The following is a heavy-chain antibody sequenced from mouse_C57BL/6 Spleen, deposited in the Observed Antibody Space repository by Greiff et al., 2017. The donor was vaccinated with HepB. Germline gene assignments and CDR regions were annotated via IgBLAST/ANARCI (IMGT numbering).Heavy chain of an antibody. J-gene: IGHJ4*01. V-gene: IGHV2-2*01. Sequence: VQLQESGPGLVQPSQSLSITCKVSGFSLTSYGVHWVRQSPGKGLEWLGVIWSGGSTDYNAAFISRLSISKDNSKSQVFFKMNSLQADDTAIYYCARGGGYAMDYWGQGTSVTVSS. CDR2: IWSGGST. CDR1: GFSLTSYG. CDR3: ARGGGYAMDY.